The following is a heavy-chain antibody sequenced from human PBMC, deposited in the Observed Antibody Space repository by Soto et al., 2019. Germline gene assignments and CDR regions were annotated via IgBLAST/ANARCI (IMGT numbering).Heavy chain of an antibody. D-gene: IGHD6-6*01. V-gene: IGHV3-30-3*01. CDR2: ISYDGSNK. CDR1: GFTFSSYA. CDR3: ARETGSSSHFDY. Sequence: QVQLVESGGGVVQPGRSLRLSCAASGFTFSSYAMHWVRQAPGKGLEWVAVISYDGSNKYYADSVKGRFTISRDSSKNTLYLQMNSLRAEDTAVYYCARETGSSSHFDYWGQGTLVTVSS. J-gene: IGHJ4*02.